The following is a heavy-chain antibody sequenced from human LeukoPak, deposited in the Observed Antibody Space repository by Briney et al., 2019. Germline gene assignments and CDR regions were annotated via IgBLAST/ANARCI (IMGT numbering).Heavy chain of an antibody. Sequence: SQTLSLTCAVSGSSISSGGYSWSWIRQPPGKGLEWIGYIYHSGSTYYNPSLKSRVTISVDRFKNQFSLKLSSVTAADTAVYYCARQYCSGGSCYSYLDYWGQGTLVTVSS. CDR2: IYHSGST. CDR3: ARQYCSGGSCYSYLDY. V-gene: IGHV4-30-2*01. J-gene: IGHJ4*02. D-gene: IGHD2-15*01. CDR1: GSSISSGGYS.